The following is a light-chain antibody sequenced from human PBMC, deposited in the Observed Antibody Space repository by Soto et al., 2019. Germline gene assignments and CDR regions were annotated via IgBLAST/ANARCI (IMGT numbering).Light chain of an antibody. J-gene: IGKJ4*01. CDR3: QQYTNWPLT. Sequence: EIVMTQSPATLSVPPGERATLSCRASQSVSSTLAWYQQKPGQAPRVLIYAASTRATGIPARFSGSGSGTAFTLTIGSLQSEDFAVYYCQQYTNWPLTFGGGTKVEIK. V-gene: IGKV3-15*01. CDR1: QSVSST. CDR2: AAS.